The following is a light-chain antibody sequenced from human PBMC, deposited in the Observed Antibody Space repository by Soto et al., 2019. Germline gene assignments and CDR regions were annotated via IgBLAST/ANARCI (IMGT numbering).Light chain of an antibody. V-gene: IGLV1-47*02. Sequence: QSVLTQPPSASGTPGQRVTISCSGSRSNIGTNYVYWYQQLPGTAPKLLIYSSNKRPSGVPDRISGSKSGTSASLTISGLRSDDEANYYCAAWDDSLSGPVFGGGTQLTVL. CDR1: RSNIGTNY. CDR2: SSN. CDR3: AAWDDSLSGPV. J-gene: IGLJ2*01.